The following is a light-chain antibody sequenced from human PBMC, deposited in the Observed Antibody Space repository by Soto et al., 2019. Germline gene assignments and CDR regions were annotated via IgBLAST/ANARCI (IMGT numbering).Light chain of an antibody. CDR1: QSISSW. Sequence: DIQMTQSPATLSASVGDRATITCRASQSISSWLAWYQQKPGKAPKLLIHEASRLESGVPTRFSGSESGTEFTLTISGLHAEDFATYHCQQYNNWPLTFGGGTRVEIK. V-gene: IGKV1-5*01. J-gene: IGKJ4*02. CDR2: EAS. CDR3: QQYNNWPLT.